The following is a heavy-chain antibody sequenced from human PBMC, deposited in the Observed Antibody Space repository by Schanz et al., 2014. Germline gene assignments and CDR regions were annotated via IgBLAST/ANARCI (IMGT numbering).Heavy chain of an antibody. CDR1: GFTFSSYA. D-gene: IGHD2-15*01. J-gene: IGHJ6*02. CDR2: ISNDGSIK. CDR3: AKGMGYCSGGTCYDCYYYGLDV. V-gene: IGHV3-30-3*01. Sequence: QVQLLQFGGGVVQPGRSLRLSCAASGFTFSSYAMHWVRQAPGKGLEWVALISNDGSIKYYADSVEGRFTISRDNSRNTLYLQMNSVSADDTAEFYCAKGMGYCSGGTCYDCYYYGLDVWGQGTTVTVSS.